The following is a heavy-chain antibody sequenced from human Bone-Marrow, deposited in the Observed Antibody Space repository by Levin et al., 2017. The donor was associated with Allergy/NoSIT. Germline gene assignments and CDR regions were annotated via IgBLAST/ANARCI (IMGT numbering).Heavy chain of an antibody. CDR2: ISYDGSNK. CDR3: ARDGEIVGAPEEPKPFDI. CDR1: GFTFSSYP. Sequence: PGGSLRLSCAASGFTFSSYPMHWVRQAPGKGLEWVAVISYDGSNKYYADSVKGRFTISRDNSKNTLYVQMNSLRAADTAVYYCARDGEIVGAPEEPKPFDIWGQGTVVTVSS. V-gene: IGHV3-30-3*01. J-gene: IGHJ3*02. D-gene: IGHD1-26*01.